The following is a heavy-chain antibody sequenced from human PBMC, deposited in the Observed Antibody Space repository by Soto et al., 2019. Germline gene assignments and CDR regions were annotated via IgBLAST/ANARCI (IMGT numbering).Heavy chain of an antibody. CDR2: INHSGST. CDR1: VVSFSGYY. V-gene: IGHV4-34*01. Sequence: SETLSLTCAFYVVSFSGYYWSCIRHPPGKWLEWIGEINHSGSTNYNPSLKSRVTISVDTSKNQFSLKLSSVTAADTAVYYCARGCPLIAAAGEGARYYYYYGMDVWGQGTTVTVSS. D-gene: IGHD6-13*01. J-gene: IGHJ6*02. CDR3: ARGCPLIAAAGEGARYYYYYGMDV.